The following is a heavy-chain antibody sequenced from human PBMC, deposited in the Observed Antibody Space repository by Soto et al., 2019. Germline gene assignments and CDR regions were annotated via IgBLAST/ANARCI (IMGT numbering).Heavy chain of an antibody. V-gene: IGHV3-9*01. CDR1: GFTFDDYA. Sequence: PVGSLRLSCAASGFTFDDYAMHWVRQAPGKGLEWVSGISWNSGSIGYADSVKGRFTISRDNAKNSLYLQMNSLRAEDTALYYCAKETIVATTYYYYGMDVWGQGTTVTVSS. CDR3: AKETIVATTYYYYGMDV. CDR2: ISWNSGSI. J-gene: IGHJ6*02. D-gene: IGHD5-12*01.